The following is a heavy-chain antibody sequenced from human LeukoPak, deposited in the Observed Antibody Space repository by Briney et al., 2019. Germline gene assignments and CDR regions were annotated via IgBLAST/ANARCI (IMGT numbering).Heavy chain of an antibody. CDR2: INHSGST. CDR3: ARAPNHSSGWYRHWFDP. V-gene: IGHV4-34*01. CDR1: GGSFSGYY. D-gene: IGHD6-19*01. Sequence: SETLSLTCAVYGGSFSGYYWSWIRQPPGKGLEWIGEINHSGSTNYNPSLKSRVTISVDTSKNQFSLKLSSVTAADTAVYYCARAPNHSSGWYRHWFDPWGQGTLVTVSS. J-gene: IGHJ5*02.